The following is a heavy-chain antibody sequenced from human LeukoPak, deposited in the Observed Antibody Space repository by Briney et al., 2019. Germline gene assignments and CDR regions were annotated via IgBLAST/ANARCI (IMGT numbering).Heavy chain of an antibody. Sequence: SETPSLTCRVSGGSISSYFWSWIGQPPGKGLDGIGYIYYRWRTTYKPCLYSGVTISVHTCKFQFPLKLSSATAAGTALCYCVRAGRGGYNQVDNWGEG. CDR3: VRAGRGGYNQVDN. CDR1: GGSISSYF. V-gene: IGHV4-59*01. D-gene: IGHD5-24*01. J-gene: IGHJ4*02. CDR2: IYYRWRT.